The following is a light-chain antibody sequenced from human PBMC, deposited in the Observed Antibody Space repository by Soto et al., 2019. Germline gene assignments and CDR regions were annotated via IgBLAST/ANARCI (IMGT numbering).Light chain of an antibody. J-gene: IGLJ2*01. Sequence: QSALTQPASVSGSPGQSITISCTGTSSDVGSYNLVSWYQQHPGKAPKLMIYEGSKRPSGVSNRFSGPKSGNTASLTISGVPGEDEGVYYCCSYSGSSPFEVVFRGGTKVTVL. CDR1: SSDVGSYNL. CDR2: EGS. CDR3: CSYSGSSPFEVV. V-gene: IGLV2-23*01.